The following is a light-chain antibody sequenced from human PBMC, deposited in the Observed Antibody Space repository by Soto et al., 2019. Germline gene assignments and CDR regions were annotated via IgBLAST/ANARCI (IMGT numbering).Light chain of an antibody. V-gene: IGLV2-14*03. CDR3: SSYTSSRTHVV. J-gene: IGLJ2*01. CDR1: SADVGGYNF. CDR2: VVS. Sequence: QSVLTQPASVSGSPGQSITLSCTGTSADVGGYNFVSWYQHRPGKAPKLMIYVVSNRPSGVSNRFSGSKSGSTASLTISGLQAEDEADYYCSSYTSSRTHVVFGGGTKLTVL.